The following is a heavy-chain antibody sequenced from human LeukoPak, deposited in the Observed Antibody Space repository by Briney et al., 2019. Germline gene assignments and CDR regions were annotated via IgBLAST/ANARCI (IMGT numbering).Heavy chain of an antibody. D-gene: IGHD5-18*01. CDR2: IYTSGST. CDR1: GGSFRSYY. V-gene: IGHV4-4*07. J-gene: IGHJ4*02. CDR3: ARSKGYGTLRYYFDY. Sequence: SETLSLTCTVSGGSFRSYYWSWIRQPAGKGLEWIGRIYTSGSTNHNPSLKSRVTISVDTSKNQFSLKLSSVTAADTAVYYCARSKGYGTLRYYFDYWGQGTLVTVSS.